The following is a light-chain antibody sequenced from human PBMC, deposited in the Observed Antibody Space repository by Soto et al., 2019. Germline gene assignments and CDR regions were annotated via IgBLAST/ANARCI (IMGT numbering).Light chain of an antibody. J-gene: IGLJ1*01. V-gene: IGLV2-23*01. CDR3: CTFADTSTFYV. CDR2: EGS. CDR1: SSDVGSSNL. Sequence: QSVLTQPASVSGSPGQSITISCTGTSSDVGSSNLVSWYQQHPGKAPKLIIYEGSRRPSGVSGRFSGSKSGNTASLTISGLQAEDEADYYCCTFADTSTFYVVGTGTKVTV.